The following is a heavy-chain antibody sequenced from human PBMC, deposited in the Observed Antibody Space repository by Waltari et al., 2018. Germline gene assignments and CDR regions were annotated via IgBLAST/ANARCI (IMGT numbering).Heavy chain of an antibody. CDR1: GFMFSRSW. CDR3: ARDGGASGSYDY. CDR2: IKEDGSAQ. D-gene: IGHD3-10*01. V-gene: IGHV3-7*01. J-gene: IGHJ4*02. Sequence: EVQLVESGGVLVQPGGSLRLSCEASGFMFSRSWFTWVRQAPGKGLEWVANIKEDGSAQTYGDSVRGRFIISRDNAKNSLYLQMNYLRAEDTAVYYCARDGGASGSYDYWGQGTLVTVSS.